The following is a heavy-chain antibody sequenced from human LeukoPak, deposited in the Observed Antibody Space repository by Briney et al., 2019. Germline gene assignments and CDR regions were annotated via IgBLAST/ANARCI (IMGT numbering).Heavy chain of an antibody. CDR1: GFTFGDYA. CDR3: TSSTWLY. J-gene: IGHJ4*02. Sequence: GGSLRPSCTASGFTFGDYAMSWVRQAPGKGLEWVGFIRSKAYGGTTEYAASVKGRFTISRDDSKSIAYLQMNSLKTEDTAVYYCTSSTWLYWGQGTLVTVSS. V-gene: IGHV3-49*04. D-gene: IGHD6-13*01. CDR2: IRSKAYGGTT.